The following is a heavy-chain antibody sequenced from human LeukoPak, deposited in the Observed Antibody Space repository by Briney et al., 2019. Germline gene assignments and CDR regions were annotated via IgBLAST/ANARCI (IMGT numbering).Heavy chain of an antibody. J-gene: IGHJ3*02. D-gene: IGHD1-26*01. CDR1: GGSISGSSYY. Sequence: PSETLSLTCTVSGGSISGSSYYWGWIRQPPGKGLEWIGSIYYSGSTYYNPSLKSRVIISVDTSKNQFSLKLSSVTAADTAVYYCARRDSGSYLDAFDIWGQGTMVTVSS. CDR3: ARRDSGSYLDAFDI. CDR2: IYYSGST. V-gene: IGHV4-39*01.